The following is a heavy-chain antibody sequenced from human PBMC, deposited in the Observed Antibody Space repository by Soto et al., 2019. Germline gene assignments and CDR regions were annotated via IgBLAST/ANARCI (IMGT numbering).Heavy chain of an antibody. J-gene: IGHJ4*02. V-gene: IGHV1-18*01. CDR2: ISPYNGDT. CDR3: ARGGQYRYCDY. D-gene: IGHD2-2*02. Sequence: QVQLVQSGAEVKKPGASVKVSCTTSGYTFTLFGITWVRQAPGQGLEWMGWISPYNGDTKYAEKLEGRVTLTTDTAADSASMELTSLTSDDTAEYYCARGGQYRYCDYWGQGTLVAVSS. CDR1: GYTFTLFG.